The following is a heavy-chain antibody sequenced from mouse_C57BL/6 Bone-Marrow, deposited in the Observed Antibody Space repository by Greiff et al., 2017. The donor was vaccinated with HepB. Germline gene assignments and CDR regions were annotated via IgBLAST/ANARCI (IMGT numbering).Heavy chain of an antibody. J-gene: IGHJ3*01. V-gene: IGHV1-63*01. CDR2: IYPGGGYT. D-gene: IGHD2-4*01. Sequence: QVQLQQSGAELVRPGTSVKMSCKASGYTFTNYWIGWAKQRPGHGLEWIGDIYPGGGYTNYNEKFKGKATLTADKSSSTAYMELRSLTSEDSAVYFCARWSYDYGGFAYWGQGTLVTVSA. CDR1: GYTFTNYW. CDR3: ARWSYDYGGFAY.